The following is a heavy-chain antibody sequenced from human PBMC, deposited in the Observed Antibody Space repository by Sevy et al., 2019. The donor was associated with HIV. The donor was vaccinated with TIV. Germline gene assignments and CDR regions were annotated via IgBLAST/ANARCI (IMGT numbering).Heavy chain of an antibody. J-gene: IGHJ4*02. V-gene: IGHV3-7*04. CDR1: GFSFSSYW. CDR2: IKQDESEK. D-gene: IGHD3-22*01. Sequence: GGSLRLSCAASGFSFSSYWMHWVRQAPGKGLEWVANIKQDESEKYYVASVKGRFTISRDNAKNSVYLQMNSLRPEDTAIYYCARGNSGSFDYWGQGTLDTVSS. CDR3: ARGNSGSFDY.